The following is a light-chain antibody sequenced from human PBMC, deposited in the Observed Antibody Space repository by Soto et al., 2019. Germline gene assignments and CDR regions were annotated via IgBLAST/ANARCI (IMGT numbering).Light chain of an antibody. CDR2: EGS. V-gene: IGLV2-23*01. J-gene: IGLJ1*01. Sequence: QSVLTQPASVSGSPGQSITISCTGTSSDVGSYNLVSWYQQHRGTAPKLMIYEGSKRPSGISNRFSGSKSGNAASLTISGLQAEDEADYYCCSYVDSTTSYVFGTGTRSP. CDR3: CSYVDSTTSYV. CDR1: SSDVGSYNL.